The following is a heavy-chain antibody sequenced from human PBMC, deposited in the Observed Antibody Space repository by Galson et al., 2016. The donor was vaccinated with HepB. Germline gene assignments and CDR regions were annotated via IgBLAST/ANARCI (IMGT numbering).Heavy chain of an antibody. J-gene: IGHJ5*02. CDR2: IYHTETT. CDR1: GASINDSTW. Sequence: SETLSLTCTVSGASINDSTWWTWVRQAPGRGLEWIGEIYHTETTNNNPFLSSRFTLSVDKSTNQFPLNLTSATAADTAVYYCARAAVVPGARMVFDPWGQGTLVTVSS. V-gene: IGHV4-4*02. CDR3: ARAAVVPGARMVFDP. D-gene: IGHD2-2*01.